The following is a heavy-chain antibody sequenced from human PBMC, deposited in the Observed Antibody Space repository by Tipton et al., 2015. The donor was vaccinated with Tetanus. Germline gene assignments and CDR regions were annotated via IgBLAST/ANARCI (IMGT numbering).Heavy chain of an antibody. CDR3: ARHLYGYWFDP. CDR1: GGSISDKKYY. CDR2: VYFEGST. J-gene: IGHJ5*02. Sequence: TLSLTCSVSGGSISDKKYYWGWIRQSPGKGLEWIASVYFEGSTYYSPSLKSRLIIAVDTAQNLFSLRLSSVTAADTAVYYCARHLYGYWFDPWGQGAQVTVSS. D-gene: IGHD5-18*01. V-gene: IGHV4-39*01.